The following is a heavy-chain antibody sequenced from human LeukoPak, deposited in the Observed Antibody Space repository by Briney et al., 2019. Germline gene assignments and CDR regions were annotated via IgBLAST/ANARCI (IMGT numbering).Heavy chain of an antibody. J-gene: IGHJ4*02. CDR1: GGSISSSSYY. CDR3: ATRIYYGSGTLNY. D-gene: IGHD3-10*01. Sequence: SESLSLTCTVSGGSISSSSYYWGWIRQPPGKGLEWIGSIYDSGSTYYNPSLKSRVTISVDTSKNQFSLKLSSVTAADTAVYYCATRIYYGSGTLNYWGQGTLVAVSS. V-gene: IGHV4-39*01. CDR2: IYDSGST.